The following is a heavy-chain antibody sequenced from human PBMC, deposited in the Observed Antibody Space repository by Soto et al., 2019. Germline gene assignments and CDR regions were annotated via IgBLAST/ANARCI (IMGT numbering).Heavy chain of an antibody. CDR3: AKTPWEKYYSSWFDC. D-gene: IGHD1-26*01. CDR2: ISHDGTNK. Sequence: QVQLVESGGGVVKPGRSLRLSCAASGFTFNSYGMHWVRQAPGTGLEWVASISHDGTNKYYVDSVKGRFTISRDNSKSTLYLQMNSRRAEDTAGYYCAKTPWEKYYSSWFDCWGQGTPVTVSS. J-gene: IGHJ4*02. V-gene: IGHV3-30*18. CDR1: GFTFNSYG.